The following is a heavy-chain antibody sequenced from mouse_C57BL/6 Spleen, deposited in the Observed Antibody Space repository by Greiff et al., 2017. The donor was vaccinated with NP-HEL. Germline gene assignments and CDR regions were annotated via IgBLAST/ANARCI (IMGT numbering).Heavy chain of an antibody. J-gene: IGHJ2*01. Sequence: QVQLQPSGAELVKPGASVKISCKASGYAFSSYWMNWVKQRPGKGLEWIGQIYPGDGDTNYNGKFKGKATLTADKSSSTAYMQLSSLTSEDSAVYFCARDYYDYRFDYWGQGTTLTVSS. CDR1: GYAFSSYW. D-gene: IGHD2-4*01. V-gene: IGHV1-80*01. CDR2: IYPGDGDT. CDR3: ARDYYDYRFDY.